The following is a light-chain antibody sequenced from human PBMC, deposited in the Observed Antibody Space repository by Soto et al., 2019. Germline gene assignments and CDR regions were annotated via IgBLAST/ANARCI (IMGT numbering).Light chain of an antibody. V-gene: IGLV2-14*01. CDR2: EVS. Sequence: ALTQPASVSGSPGQSIAISCTGTSSDVGGYNYVSWYQQHPGKAPKLMISEVSNRPSGVSNRFSGSKSGNTASLTISGLQAEDEADYYCSSYTSSSTYVFGTGTKLTVL. J-gene: IGLJ1*01. CDR1: SSDVGGYNY. CDR3: SSYTSSSTYV.